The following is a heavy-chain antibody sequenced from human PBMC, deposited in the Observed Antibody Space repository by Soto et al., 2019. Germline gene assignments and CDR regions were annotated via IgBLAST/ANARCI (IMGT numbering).Heavy chain of an antibody. D-gene: IGHD2-2*03. V-gene: IGHV3-74*01. J-gene: IGHJ4*02. Sequence: EVQLVESGGGLVQPGGSLRLSCAASGFTFSSFWMHWVRQAPGKGLVWISHVTKDGNSISYADSVKGRFTISRDNARNTVYLQMNGLRDEDRAVYYCARGGVGSFDYWGQGSLVTVSS. CDR2: VTKDGNSI. CDR3: ARGGVGSFDY. CDR1: GFTFSSFW.